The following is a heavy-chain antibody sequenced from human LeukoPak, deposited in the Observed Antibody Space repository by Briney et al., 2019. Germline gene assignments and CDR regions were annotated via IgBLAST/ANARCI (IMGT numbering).Heavy chain of an antibody. Sequence: GESLKISCKGSGYSFTSYWIGWVRQMPGKGLEWMGIIYPGDSDTRYSPSFQGQVTISADKSISTACLQWSSLKASDTAMYYCARHQHDDILTGYYDYWGQGTLVTVSS. CDR2: IYPGDSDT. V-gene: IGHV5-51*01. CDR3: ARHQHDDILTGYYDY. CDR1: GYSFTSYW. D-gene: IGHD3-9*01. J-gene: IGHJ4*02.